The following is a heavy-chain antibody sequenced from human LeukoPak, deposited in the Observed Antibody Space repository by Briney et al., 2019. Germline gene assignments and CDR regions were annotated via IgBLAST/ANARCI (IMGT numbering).Heavy chain of an antibody. CDR2: IYTSGST. J-gene: IGHJ5*02. V-gene: IGHV4-4*07. CDR3: ARGSTRYEA. D-gene: IGHD2-2*01. CDR1: GGSISSYY. Sequence: SETLSLTCTVSGGSISSYYWSWIRQPAGKGLEWIGRIYTSGSTNYNPSLKSRVTISIDTSKNQLYLKVTSVTAADTAVYYCARGSTRYEAWGQGTLVTVSS.